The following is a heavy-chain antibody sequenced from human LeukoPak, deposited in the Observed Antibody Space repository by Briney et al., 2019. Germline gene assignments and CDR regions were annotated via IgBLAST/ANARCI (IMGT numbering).Heavy chain of an antibody. CDR1: GFTFSTYN. CDR3: ARDPYSGSYGPYYYYYMDV. D-gene: IGHD1-26*01. Sequence: GGSLRLSCAASGFTFSTYNMNWVRQAPGKGPEWVSSITSSSSYIYYADSVKGRFTISRDNAKNSLYLQMDSLRVEDTAVYYCARDPYSGSYGPYYYYYMDVWGKGTTVTISS. J-gene: IGHJ6*03. V-gene: IGHV3-21*06. CDR2: ITSSSSYI.